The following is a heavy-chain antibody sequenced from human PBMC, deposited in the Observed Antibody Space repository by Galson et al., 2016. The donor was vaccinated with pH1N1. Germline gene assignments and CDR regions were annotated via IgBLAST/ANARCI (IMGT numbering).Heavy chain of an antibody. CDR3: ARAIGAADSL. CDR1: GFSISTYW. J-gene: IGHJ4*02. V-gene: IGHV3-7*04. D-gene: IGHD6-13*01. CDR2: IGQDGSQI. Sequence: SLRLSCAASGFSISTYWMTWVRQAPGKGLEWVAYIGQDGSQIYYVDSVKGRFTISRDNAKNSLYLQMNSLRREDTAVYYCARAIGAADSLWGQGTLVTVSS.